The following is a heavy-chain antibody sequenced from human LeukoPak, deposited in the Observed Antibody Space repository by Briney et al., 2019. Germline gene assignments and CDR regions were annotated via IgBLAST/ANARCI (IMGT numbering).Heavy chain of an antibody. CDR3: AKLQIQLWAPSPFDY. CDR1: GFTFSSYG. CDR2: IWYDGSNK. J-gene: IGHJ4*02. V-gene: IGHV3-33*06. Sequence: GGSLRLSCAASGFTFSSYGMHWVRQAPGKGLEWVAVIWYDGSNKYYADSVKGRFTISRDNSKNTLYLQMNSLRAEDTAVYYCAKLQIQLWAPSPFDYWGQGTLVTVSS. D-gene: IGHD5-18*01.